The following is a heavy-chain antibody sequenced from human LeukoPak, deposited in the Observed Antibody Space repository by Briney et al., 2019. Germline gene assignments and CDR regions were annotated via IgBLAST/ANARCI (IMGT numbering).Heavy chain of an antibody. V-gene: IGHV3-23*01. J-gene: IGHJ6*03. CDR2: ISGSGGST. CDR1: GFTFSSYG. D-gene: IGHD2-2*01. Sequence: GGSLRLSCAASGFTFSSYGMSWVRQAPGKGLEWVSAISGSGGSTYYADSVKGRFTISRDNSKNTLYLQMNSLRAEDTAVYYCTTDIVVVPAATGGYYYMDVWGKGTTVTISS. CDR3: TTDIVVVPAATGGYYYMDV.